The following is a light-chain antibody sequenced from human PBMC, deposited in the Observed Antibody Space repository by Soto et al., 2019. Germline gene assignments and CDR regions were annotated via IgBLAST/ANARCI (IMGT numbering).Light chain of an antibody. J-gene: IGKJ1*01. CDR2: GAS. V-gene: IGKV3-20*01. CDR3: QQYGRSPAT. Sequence: EIVLTQSPGTLSLSPGERATLSCRASQSVSSNYLAWYQQKPGQAPGLLIFGASSRASGIPDRFSGSGSGTDFTLTIGRLEPEDFAVYYCQQYGRSPATFGQGTKVELK. CDR1: QSVSSNY.